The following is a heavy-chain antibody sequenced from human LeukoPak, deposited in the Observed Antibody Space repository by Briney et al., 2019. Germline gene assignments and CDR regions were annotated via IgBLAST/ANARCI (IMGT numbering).Heavy chain of an antibody. CDR2: ISSSSSYI. CDR1: GFTFSSYS. CDR3: ARVGSSPIPFDI. V-gene: IGHV3-21*01. Sequence: SGGSLRLSCAASGFTFSSYSMKWVRQAPGKGVEWVSSISSSSSYIYYADSVKGRFTISRDNAKNSLYLQMNSLRAEDTAVYYCARVGSSPIPFDIWGQGTMVTVSS. D-gene: IGHD2-2*02. J-gene: IGHJ3*02.